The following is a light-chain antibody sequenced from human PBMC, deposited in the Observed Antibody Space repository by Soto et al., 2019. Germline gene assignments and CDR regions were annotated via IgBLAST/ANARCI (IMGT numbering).Light chain of an antibody. Sequence: DIQMTQSPSSLSASVGDRVTITCRASQSISSYLNWYQQKPGKAPKLLIYAASSLQSGVPSRFSGSGSETDFTLTISSLQPEDFATYYCQQSYSTPWTFGQGTKVHIK. CDR1: QSISSY. V-gene: IGKV1-39*01. CDR2: AAS. J-gene: IGKJ1*01. CDR3: QQSYSTPWT.